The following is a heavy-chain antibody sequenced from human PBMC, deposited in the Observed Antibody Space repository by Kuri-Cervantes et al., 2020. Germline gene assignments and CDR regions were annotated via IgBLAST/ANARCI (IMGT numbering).Heavy chain of an antibody. Sequence: GESLKISCAASGFTFSSYWMSWVRQAPGKGLEWLAYISNGGESALYYADSVKGRFTISRDNGKNSLHLQMNSLTAGDTAVYYCVASSVIAPFYWGQGTLVTVSS. CDR3: VASSVIAPFY. J-gene: IGHJ4*02. V-gene: IGHV3-48*04. CDR2: ISNGGESAL. CDR1: GFTFSSYW. D-gene: IGHD2/OR15-2a*01.